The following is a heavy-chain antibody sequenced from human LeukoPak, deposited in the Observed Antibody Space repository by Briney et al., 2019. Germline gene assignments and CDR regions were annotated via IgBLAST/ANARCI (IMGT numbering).Heavy chain of an antibody. V-gene: IGHV4-4*07. J-gene: IGHJ4*02. CDR3: AISPLPGASFDY. Sequence: SETLSLTCTVSGGSISSYYWSWIRQPAGKGLEWIGRIYTSGPTNYNPSLKSRVTMSVDTSKNLFSLRLSSVTAADTAVYYCAISPLPGASFDYWGQGALVTVSS. D-gene: IGHD2-2*01. CDR2: IYTSGPT. CDR1: GGSISSYY.